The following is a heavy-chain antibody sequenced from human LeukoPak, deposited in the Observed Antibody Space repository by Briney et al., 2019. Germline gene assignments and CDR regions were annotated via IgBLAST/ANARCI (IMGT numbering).Heavy chain of an antibody. D-gene: IGHD2-8*01. J-gene: IGHJ4*02. V-gene: IGHV3-48*01. CDR2: ISSSSSTI. Sequence: PGGSLRLSCAASGFTFSSYSMNWVRQAPGKGLEWVSYISSSSSTIYYADSVKGRFTISRDNAKNSLYLQMNSLRAEDTAVYYCARDVRCTNGVCPYNFDYWGQGTLVTVSS. CDR3: ARDVRCTNGVCPYNFDY. CDR1: GFTFSSYS.